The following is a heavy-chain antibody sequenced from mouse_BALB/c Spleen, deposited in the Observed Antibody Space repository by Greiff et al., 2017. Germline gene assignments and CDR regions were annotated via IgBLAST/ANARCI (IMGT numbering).Heavy chain of an antibody. CDR2: ILPGSGST. V-gene: IGHV1-9*01. J-gene: IGHJ2*01. Sequence: QVQLQQSGAELMKPGASVKISCKATGYTFSSYWIEWVKQRPGHGLEWIGEILPGSGSTNYNEKFKGKATFTADTSSNTAYMQLSSLTSEDSAVYYCARRGHYYGYVDYWGQGTTLTVSS. CDR1: GYTFSSYW. D-gene: IGHD1-2*01. CDR3: ARRGHYYGYVDY.